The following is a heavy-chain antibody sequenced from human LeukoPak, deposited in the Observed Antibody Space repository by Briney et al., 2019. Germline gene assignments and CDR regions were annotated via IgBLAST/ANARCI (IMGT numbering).Heavy chain of an antibody. V-gene: IGHV3-30*02. Sequence: GSLRLSCAASGFTFSSYGMHWVRQAPGKGLEWVAVIWYDGSNKYYADSVKGRFTISRDNSKNTLYLQMNSLRAEDTAVYYCAKGGELRYFDWSSGYYFDYWGQGTLVTVSS. CDR2: IWYDGSNK. D-gene: IGHD3-9*01. J-gene: IGHJ4*02. CDR1: GFTFSSYG. CDR3: AKGGELRYFDWSSGYYFDY.